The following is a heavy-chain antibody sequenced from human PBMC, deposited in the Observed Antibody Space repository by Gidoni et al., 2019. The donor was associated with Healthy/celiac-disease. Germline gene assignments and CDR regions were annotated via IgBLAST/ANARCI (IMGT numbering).Heavy chain of an antibody. CDR3: ARVVRSGWYGSYYYYGMDV. D-gene: IGHD6-19*01. J-gene: IGHJ6*02. V-gene: IGHV4-34*01. Sequence: QVQLQQWGAGLLKPSETLSLTCAVYGGSFSGYYWSWIRQPPGKGLEWIGEINHSGSTNYNPSLKSRVTISVDTSKNQFSLKLSSVTAADTAVYYCARVVRSGWYGSYYYYGMDVWGQGTTVTVSS. CDR1: GGSFSGYY. CDR2: INHSGST.